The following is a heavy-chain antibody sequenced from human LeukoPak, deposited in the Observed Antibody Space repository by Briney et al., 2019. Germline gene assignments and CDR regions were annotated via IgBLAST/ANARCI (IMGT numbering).Heavy chain of an antibody. Sequence: GGSLRLSCAASGFTFSDYYMSWIRQAPGKGLEWVSAISGSGGSTYYADSVKGRFTISRDNSKNTLYLQMNSLRAEDTAVYYCAKMPTYYYGSGSNWFDPWGQGTLVTVSS. V-gene: IGHV3-23*01. D-gene: IGHD3-10*01. CDR3: AKMPTYYYGSGSNWFDP. CDR2: ISGSGGST. CDR1: GFTFSDYY. J-gene: IGHJ5*02.